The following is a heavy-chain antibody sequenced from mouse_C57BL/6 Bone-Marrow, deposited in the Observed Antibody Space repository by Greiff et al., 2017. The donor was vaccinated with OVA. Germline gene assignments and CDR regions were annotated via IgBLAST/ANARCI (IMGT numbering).Heavy chain of an antibody. Sequence: VQLQQSGPELVKPGASVKIPCKASGYTFTDYNMDWVKQSHGKSLEWIGDINPNNGGTIYNQKFKGKTTLTVDKSSSTAYMELRSLTSEDTAVYYCARFYDGYPWFAYWGQGTLVTVSA. CDR2: INPNNGGT. CDR3: ARFYDGYPWFAY. J-gene: IGHJ3*01. D-gene: IGHD2-3*01. V-gene: IGHV1-18*01. CDR1: GYTFTDYN.